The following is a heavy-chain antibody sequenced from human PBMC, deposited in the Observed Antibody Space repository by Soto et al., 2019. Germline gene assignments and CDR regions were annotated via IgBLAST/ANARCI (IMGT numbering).Heavy chain of an antibody. CDR1: GGSINSGGYY. CDR3: ARGDRQSGYSSSWVFDY. V-gene: IGHV4-31*03. J-gene: IGHJ4*02. Sequence: QVQLQESGPGLVKPSQTLSLICTVSGGSINSGGYYWNWIRQHPGKGLEWIGYIFYSGSTYYNPFLRSRVNISADTSENQFSLNLSSVTAADTAVYFLARGDRQSGYSSSWVFDYWGQGTLVNVSS. D-gene: IGHD6-13*01. CDR2: IFYSGST.